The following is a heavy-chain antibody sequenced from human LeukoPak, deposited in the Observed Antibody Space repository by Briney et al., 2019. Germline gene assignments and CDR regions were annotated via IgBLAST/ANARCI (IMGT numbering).Heavy chain of an antibody. CDR3: TTELNYGFFFDY. J-gene: IGHJ4*02. CDR2: VKSKTDGGTT. Sequence: PGGSPRLSCAASGFTFTNAWRSWVRQAPGKGLEWVGRVKSKTDGGTTDYAAPVKGRFTVSRDDSKNTLYLQMSSLKPEDTAVYYCTTELNYGFFFDYWGQGTLVTVSS. D-gene: IGHD3-10*01. V-gene: IGHV3-15*01. CDR1: GFTFTNAW.